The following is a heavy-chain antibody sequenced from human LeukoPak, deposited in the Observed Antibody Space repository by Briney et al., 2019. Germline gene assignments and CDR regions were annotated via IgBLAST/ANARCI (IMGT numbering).Heavy chain of an antibody. Sequence: SQTLSLTCTVSGGSISSGGYYWSWTRQHPGKVLEWIGYIYYSGSTYYNPSLKSRVTISVDTSKNQFSLKLSSVTAADTAVYYCARGPLRVRPFDIWGQGTMVTVSS. CDR3: ARGPLRVRPFDI. V-gene: IGHV4-31*03. D-gene: IGHD3-10*01. J-gene: IGHJ3*02. CDR1: GGSISSGGYY. CDR2: IYYSGST.